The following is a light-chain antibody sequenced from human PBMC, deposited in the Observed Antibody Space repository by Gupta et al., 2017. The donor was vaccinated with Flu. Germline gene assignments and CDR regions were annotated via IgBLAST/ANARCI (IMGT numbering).Light chain of an antibody. V-gene: IGLV6-57*01. J-gene: IGLJ2*01. CDR2: ENS. CDR1: SSSIASSF. Sequence: TVTISCTRSSSSIASSFVQWCQRRPGSSPTTVIYENSQRPSGVPDRFSGSIDRSSNSASLTISGLKTEDEADYYCHSYDTNTVIFGGGTKLTVL. CDR3: HSYDTNTVI.